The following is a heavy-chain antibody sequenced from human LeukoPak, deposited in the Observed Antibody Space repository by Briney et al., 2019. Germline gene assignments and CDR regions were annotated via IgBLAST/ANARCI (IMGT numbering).Heavy chain of an antibody. CDR2: INWNGGST. CDR3: ARDTPTQGYYDSSGYYTDAFDI. CDR1: GFTFTTYA. V-gene: IGHV3-20*04. J-gene: IGHJ3*02. Sequence: GGSLRLSCAASGFTFTTYAMSWVRQAPGKGLEWVSGINWNGGSTGYADSVKGRFTISRNNAKNSLYLQMNSLRAEDTALYYCARDTPTQGYYDSSGYYTDAFDIWGQGTMVTVSS. D-gene: IGHD3-22*01.